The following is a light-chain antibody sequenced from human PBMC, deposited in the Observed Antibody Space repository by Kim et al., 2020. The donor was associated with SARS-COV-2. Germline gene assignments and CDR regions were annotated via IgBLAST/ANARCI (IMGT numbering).Light chain of an antibody. V-gene: IGLV6-57*03. CDR3: QYYTRDNVI. J-gene: IGLJ2*01. CDR1: SGSVDDNY. CDR2: EDD. Sequence: GKTVTIACNRSSGSVDDNYVKSYQRRPGGVPTAVVYEDDQRPSRVSAHFSCSIDNSTSSASITSSRLRTEDEAEYYCQYYTRDNVIVGRGTQLTVL.